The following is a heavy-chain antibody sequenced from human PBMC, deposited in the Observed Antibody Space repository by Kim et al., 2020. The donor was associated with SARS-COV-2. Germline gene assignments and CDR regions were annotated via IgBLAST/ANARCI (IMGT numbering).Heavy chain of an antibody. D-gene: IGHD6-19*01. CDR1: GYSFTSYW. CDR2: IYPGDSDT. Sequence: GESLKISCKGSGYSFTSYWIGWVRQMPGKGLEWMGSIYPGDSDTRYSPSFQGKVTISADKSINTAYLQWSSLKASDTAKYYCARRGIAVAPYNWFDPWGQGTLVTVSS. V-gene: IGHV5-51*01. CDR3: ARRGIAVAPYNWFDP. J-gene: IGHJ5*02.